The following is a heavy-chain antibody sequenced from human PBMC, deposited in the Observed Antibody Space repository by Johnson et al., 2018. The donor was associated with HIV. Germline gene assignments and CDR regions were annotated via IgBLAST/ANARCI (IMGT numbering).Heavy chain of an antibody. CDR3: ARDPIGGAFDI. V-gene: IGHV3-53*01. Sequence: VQLVESGGGLIQPGGSLRLSCAVSGLSVSINYITWVRQAPGKGLEWVSVIYSGGNTYYADPVKGRFTISRGNSKNTLYLQMNSLRAEDTAVYYCARDPIGGAFDIWGQGTMVIVSS. CDR2: IYSGGNT. CDR1: GLSVSINY. J-gene: IGHJ3*02. D-gene: IGHD3-16*01.